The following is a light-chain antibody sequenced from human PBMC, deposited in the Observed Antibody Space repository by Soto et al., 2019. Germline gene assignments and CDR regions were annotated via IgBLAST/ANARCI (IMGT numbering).Light chain of an antibody. Sequence: DIQMTQSPSTLSASVGDRVTITCRASQNINRDLAWYQQQPGKPPKLLIYDVSILQSGVPSRFSGSGSGTDFSLTVYSLQPADFATYICQQYNSYSPTFGQGTKV. J-gene: IGKJ1*01. CDR3: QQYNSYSPT. CDR1: QNINRD. CDR2: DVS. V-gene: IGKV1-5*01.